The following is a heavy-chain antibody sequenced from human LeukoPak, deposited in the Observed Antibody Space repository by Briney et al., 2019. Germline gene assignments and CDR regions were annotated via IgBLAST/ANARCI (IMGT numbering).Heavy chain of an antibody. CDR2: INPMDDST. V-gene: IGHV1-46*01. J-gene: IGHJ4*02. CDR1: GYTFTTHY. CDR3: ARDSGDYGGSCVSFVY. D-gene: IGHD4-23*01. Sequence: ASVKVSCKASGYTFTTHYMHWVRQAPGQGLEWMGIINPMDDSTSYAQKFQGRVTMTRDTSTSTVYMELSSLRSEDTAVFYCARDSGDYGGSCVSFVYWGQGNLVTVSS.